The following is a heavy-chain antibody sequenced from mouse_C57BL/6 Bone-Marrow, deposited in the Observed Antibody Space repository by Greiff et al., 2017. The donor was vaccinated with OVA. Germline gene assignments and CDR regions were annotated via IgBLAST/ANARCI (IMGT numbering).Heavy chain of an antibody. CDR2: IDPENGDT. J-gene: IGHJ3*01. CDR3: TTTLYGPWFAY. D-gene: IGHD2-10*02. Sequence: SGAELVRPGASVKLSCKASGFNIKDDYMHWVKQRPEQGLEWIGWIDPENGDTEYASKFQGKATITADTSSNTAYLQLSSLTSEDTAVYYCTTTLYGPWFAYWGQGTLVTVSA. CDR1: GFNIKDDY. V-gene: IGHV14-4*01.